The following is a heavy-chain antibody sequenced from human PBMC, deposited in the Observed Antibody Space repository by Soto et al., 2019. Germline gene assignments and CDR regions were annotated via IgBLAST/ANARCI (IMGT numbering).Heavy chain of an antibody. CDR1: GGSIRSSTYY. J-gene: IGHJ4*02. V-gene: IGHV4-39*01. D-gene: IGHD3-10*01. CDR3: VHDASGRYQNDY. Sequence: QLQLQESGPGLVKPSETLSLTCTVSGGSIRSSTYYWGWIRQSPVKVLEWIGCIFYTGSTYYSPSLKSRVTISLDASKNQLSLDLRSVTAADTAVYYCVHDASGRYQNDYWGQGTLVTVSS. CDR2: IFYTGST.